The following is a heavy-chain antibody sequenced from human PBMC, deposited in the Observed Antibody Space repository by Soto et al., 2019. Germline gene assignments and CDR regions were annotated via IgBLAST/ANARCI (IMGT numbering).Heavy chain of an antibody. CDR1: VFSFRNFW. V-gene: IGHV3-7*01. J-gene: IGHJ4*02. CDR3: SRYLES. Sequence: GGSLRLSCAASVFSFRNFWMDLVRQAPGKGLEWVANINPDGSEKHYVDSVKGRFTISRDNAKNSLYLQMNSLTAEDSALYYCSRYLESWGKGTRVTVSS. CDR2: INPDGSEK.